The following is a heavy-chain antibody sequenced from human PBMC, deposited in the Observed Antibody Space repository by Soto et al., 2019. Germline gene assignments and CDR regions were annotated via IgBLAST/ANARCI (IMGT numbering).Heavy chain of an antibody. D-gene: IGHD4-17*01. Sequence: EVRLAESGGGVIHPGGSLRLSCAVSGLDVKAIYMSWLRRAPGKGLEWVAGLYTFGEGYYADFAAGRFTIARHEYENTLLLEMIDLKIEDTAIYYCARDKDFGDYTFDLWGQGTLVTVSS. J-gene: IGHJ4*02. V-gene: IGHV3-53*01. CDR2: LYTFGEG. CDR1: GLDVKAIY. CDR3: ARDKDFGDYTFDL.